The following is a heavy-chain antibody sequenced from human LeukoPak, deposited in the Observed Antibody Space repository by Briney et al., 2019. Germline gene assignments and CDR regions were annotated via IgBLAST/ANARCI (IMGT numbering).Heavy chain of an antibody. D-gene: IGHD3-22*01. Sequence: GALVKVSCKVSGYTLTELSMHWVRQAPGNGLEWMGGFDPEDGETIYAQEFQGRVTMTEDTSTDTAYMELSSLRSEDTAVYYCATLDSSGYYFDYWGQGTLVTVSS. CDR2: FDPEDGET. J-gene: IGHJ4*02. CDR3: ATLDSSGYYFDY. CDR1: GYTLTELS. V-gene: IGHV1-24*01.